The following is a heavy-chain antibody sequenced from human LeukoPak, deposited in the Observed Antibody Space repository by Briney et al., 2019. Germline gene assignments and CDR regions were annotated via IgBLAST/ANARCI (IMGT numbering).Heavy chain of an antibody. J-gene: IGHJ4*02. Sequence: ASVKVSCKASGYTFTGYYMHWVRQAPGQGLEWMGRINPNSGGTNYAQKFQGRVTVTRATSISTAYMELSRLRSDDTAVYYCASHYYDSSGQHDDWGQGTLVTVSS. V-gene: IGHV1-2*06. CDR3: ASHYYDSSGQHDD. D-gene: IGHD3-22*01. CDR1: GYTFTGYY. CDR2: INPNSGGT.